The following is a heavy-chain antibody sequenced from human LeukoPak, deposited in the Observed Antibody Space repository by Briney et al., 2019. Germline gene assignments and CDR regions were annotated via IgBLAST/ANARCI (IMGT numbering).Heavy chain of an antibody. V-gene: IGHV3-30*02. Sequence: GGSLRLSCVASGFTFSNYGMHWVRQAPGKGLEWVAFIQYDGFNKYYTDSVKGRFTISRDNSKNTLYLQINSLRGEDTAVYYCAKDGRWLQDHFDYWGQGTLVTVSS. D-gene: IGHD5-24*01. CDR2: IQYDGFNK. CDR3: AKDGRWLQDHFDY. CDR1: GFTFSNYG. J-gene: IGHJ4*02.